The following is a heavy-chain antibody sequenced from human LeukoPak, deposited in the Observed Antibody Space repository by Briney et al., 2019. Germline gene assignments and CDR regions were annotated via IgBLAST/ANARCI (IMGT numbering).Heavy chain of an antibody. CDR1: GFTFSSYT. Sequence: PGRSLRLSCAASGFTFSSYTMHWVRQAPGKGLEWVAVISNDASHKYYADSVKGRFTISRDNSKNTLYLQMNSLRVEDTAVYYCARDVIPHEDRNNRFDPWGQGTLVTVSS. V-gene: IGHV3-30*04. J-gene: IGHJ5*02. CDR2: ISNDASHK. CDR3: ARDVIPHEDRNNRFDP.